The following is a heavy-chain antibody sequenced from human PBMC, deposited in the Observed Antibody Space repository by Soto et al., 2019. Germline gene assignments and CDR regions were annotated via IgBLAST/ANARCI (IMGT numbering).Heavy chain of an antibody. Sequence: QVQLVQSGAEVKKPGSSVKVSCKASGGTFSSYTISWVRQAPGQGLEWMGRIIPILGIANYAQKFQGRVTITADKSTSTAYMELSSLRSEDTAVYYWARDPSAYDLPAYWGQGTLVTVSS. CDR3: ARDPSAYDLPAY. J-gene: IGHJ4*02. CDR2: IIPILGIA. CDR1: GGTFSSYT. V-gene: IGHV1-69*08. D-gene: IGHD5-12*01.